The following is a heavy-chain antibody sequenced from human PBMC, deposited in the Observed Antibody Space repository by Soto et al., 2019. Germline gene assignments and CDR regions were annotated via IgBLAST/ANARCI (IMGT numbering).Heavy chain of an antibody. CDR1: GFTINRND. CDR3: ASCERFPRVGVDYYALDV. D-gene: IGHD3-3*01. J-gene: IGHJ6*02. Sequence: GGSLRLSCAASGFTINRNDMYWVRQAPGKGLEWVAVMSFDGNHQHYADSVKGRFTISRDNSKNTLSLEMNSLRRDDTAVYYCASCERFPRVGVDYYALDVWRQGTTVTVSS. V-gene: IGHV3-30*03. CDR2: MSFDGNHQ.